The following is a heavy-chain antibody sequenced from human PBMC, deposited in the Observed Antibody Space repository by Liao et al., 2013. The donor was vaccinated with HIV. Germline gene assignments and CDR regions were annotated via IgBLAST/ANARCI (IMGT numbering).Heavy chain of an antibody. CDR1: GDSISSGSYY. CDR3: ARVVRPYYYNDY. V-gene: IGHV4-30-4*08. CDR2: IFYSGST. D-gene: IGHD3-10*01. Sequence: QVQLQESGPGLVKPSQTLSLTCTVSGDSISSGSYYWSWIRQPAGKGLEWIGSIFYSGSTSYNPSLKSRLTISVDTSKNQFSLKLSSVTAADTAVFYCARVVRPYYYNDYWGQGTLVTVSS. J-gene: IGHJ4*02.